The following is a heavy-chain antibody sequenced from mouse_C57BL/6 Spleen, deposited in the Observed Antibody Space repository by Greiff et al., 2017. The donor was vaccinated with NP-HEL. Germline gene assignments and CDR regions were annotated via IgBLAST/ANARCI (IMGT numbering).Heavy chain of an antibody. Sequence: QVQLKESGAELVRPGASVTLSCKASGYTFTDYEMHWVKQTPVHGLEWIGAIDPETGGTAYNQKFKGKAILTADKSSSTAYMELRSLTSEDSAVYYCTKLYFDDWGQGTTLTVSS. V-gene: IGHV1-15*01. CDR3: TKLYFDD. CDR1: GYTFTDYE. J-gene: IGHJ2*01. CDR2: IDPETGGT.